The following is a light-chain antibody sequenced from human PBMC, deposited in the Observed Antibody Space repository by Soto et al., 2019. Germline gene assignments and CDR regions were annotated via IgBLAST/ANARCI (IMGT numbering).Light chain of an antibody. CDR1: QSVNRN. J-gene: IGKJ1*01. Sequence: EIVMTQSPATLSVSPGERATLSCRASQSVNRNLAWYQQKPGQAPRLLIYAASTRATGIPARFSGSGSETELTLTISSLLSEDFAIYYCQQYNNWWTFGQGTKVEI. CDR2: AAS. CDR3: QQYNNWWT. V-gene: IGKV3-15*01.